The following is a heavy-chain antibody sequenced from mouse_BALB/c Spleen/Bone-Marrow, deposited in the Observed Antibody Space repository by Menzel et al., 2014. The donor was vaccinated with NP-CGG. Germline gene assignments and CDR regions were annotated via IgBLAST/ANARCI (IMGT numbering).Heavy chain of an antibody. J-gene: IGHJ2*01. CDR1: GYTFTSYW. V-gene: IGHV1S81*02. CDR3: AGGRGYFDY. Sequence: QVQLQQSGSVLVRPGASVKLSSKASGYTFTSYWMHWVKQRPGQGLEWIGEINPSNGRTSYNEKFKSKATLTVDKSSSTAYMQLSSLTSEDSVVYYCAGGRGYFDYWGQGTTLTVSS. D-gene: IGHD3-3*01. CDR2: INPSNGRT.